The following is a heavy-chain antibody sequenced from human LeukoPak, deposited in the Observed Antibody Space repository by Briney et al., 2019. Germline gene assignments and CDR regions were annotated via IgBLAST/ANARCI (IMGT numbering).Heavy chain of an antibody. V-gene: IGHV4-59*01. D-gene: IGHD3-10*01. Sequence: SETLSLTCTVSGGSISSYYWSWIRQPPGKGLEWIGYIYYSGSTNYNPSLKSRVTISVDTSKNQFSLKLSSVTAADTAVYYCARVLGAAKNWFDPWGQGTLVTVSS. J-gene: IGHJ5*02. CDR2: IYYSGST. CDR1: GGSISSYY. CDR3: ARVLGAAKNWFDP.